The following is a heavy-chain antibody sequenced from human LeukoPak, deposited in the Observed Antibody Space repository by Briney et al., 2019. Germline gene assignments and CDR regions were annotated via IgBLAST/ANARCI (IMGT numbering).Heavy chain of an antibody. CDR1: GFTFSSYA. J-gene: IGHJ4*02. V-gene: IGHV3-64*01. CDR3: ARGGHLPDY. D-gene: IGHD5/OR15-5a*01. CDR2: ISSNGGST. Sequence: GGSLRLSCAASGFTFSSYAMHWVRQAPGKGLEYVSAISSNGGSTYYANSVKGRFTISRDNSKNTLYLQMGSLRAEDMAVYYCARGGHLPDYWGQGTLVTVSS.